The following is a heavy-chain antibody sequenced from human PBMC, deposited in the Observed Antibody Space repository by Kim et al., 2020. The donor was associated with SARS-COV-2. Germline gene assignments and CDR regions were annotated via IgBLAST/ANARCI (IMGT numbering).Heavy chain of an antibody. J-gene: IGHJ6*02. D-gene: IGHD3-10*01. CDR3: ARDWTHWAYYGSGRGGMDV. V-gene: IGHV3-48*02. CDR1: GFTFSSYS. CDR2: ISSSSSTI. Sequence: GGSLRLSCAASGFTFSSYSMNWVRQAPGKGLEWVSYISSSSSTIYYADSVKGRFTISRDNAKNSLYLQMNSLRDEDTAVYYCARDWTHWAYYGSGRGGMDVWGQGTTVTVSS.